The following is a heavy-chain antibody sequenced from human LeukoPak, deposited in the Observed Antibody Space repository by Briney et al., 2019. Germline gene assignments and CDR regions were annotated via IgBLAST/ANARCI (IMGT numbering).Heavy chain of an antibody. J-gene: IGHJ5*02. D-gene: IGHD2-15*01. Sequence: PSETLSLTCTVSGGSITSYYWSWIRQPPGKGLEWIGYIYYSGTTNYNPSLKSRFTISVDTSKNQFSLKVNSVTAADTAVYYCVRSKSGAYGWFDPWGQGTLVTVSS. V-gene: IGHV4-59*01. CDR2: IYYSGTT. CDR3: VRSKSGAYGWFDP. CDR1: GGSITSYY.